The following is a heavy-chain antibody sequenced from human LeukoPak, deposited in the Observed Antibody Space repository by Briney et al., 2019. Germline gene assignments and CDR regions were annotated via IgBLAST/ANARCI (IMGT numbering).Heavy chain of an antibody. Sequence: ASVKVSCKASGYTFTGYGISWVRQAPGQGLEWMGWISAYNGNTNYAQKLQGRATMTTDTSTSTAYMELRSLRSDDTAVYYCARDGFVVPAAIELDYWGQGTLVTVSS. V-gene: IGHV1-18*01. D-gene: IGHD2-2*01. CDR3: ARDGFVVPAAIELDY. CDR1: GYTFTGYG. CDR2: ISAYNGNT. J-gene: IGHJ4*02.